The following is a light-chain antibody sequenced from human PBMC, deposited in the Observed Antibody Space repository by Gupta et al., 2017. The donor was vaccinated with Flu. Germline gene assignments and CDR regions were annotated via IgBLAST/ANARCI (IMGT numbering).Light chain of an antibody. J-gene: IGLJ3*02. V-gene: IGLV2-8*01. CDR2: EVT. CDR3: SSYVGGDRLV. Sequence: QSAPTQPPSASGSPGQSVTISCTGTSSDVGAYNYVSWYQQYPGKVPKLLIYEVTKRPSGVPDRFSGSKSGNTASLTVSGLQAEDEADFYCSSYVGGDRLVFDGGTKLTVL. CDR1: SSDVGAYNY.